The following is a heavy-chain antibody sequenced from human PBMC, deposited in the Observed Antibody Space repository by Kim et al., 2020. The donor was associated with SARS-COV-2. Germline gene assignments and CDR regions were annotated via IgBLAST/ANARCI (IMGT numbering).Heavy chain of an antibody. J-gene: IGHJ6*02. D-gene: IGHD3-10*01. CDR1: GFTFSSYG. CDR2: ISYDGSNK. CDR3: AKNGDLLWFGEINVNGMDV. Sequence: GGSLRLSCAASGFTFSSYGMHWVRQAPGKGLEWVAVISYDGSNKYYADSVKGRFTISRDNSKNTLYLQMNSLRAEDTAVYYCAKNGDLLWFGEINVNGMDVWGQGTTVTVSS. V-gene: IGHV3-30*18.